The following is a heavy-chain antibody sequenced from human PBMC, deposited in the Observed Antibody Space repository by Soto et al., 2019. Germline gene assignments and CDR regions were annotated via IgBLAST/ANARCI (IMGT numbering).Heavy chain of an antibody. J-gene: IGHJ6*02. Sequence: GESLKISCKGSGYSFTSHWIGWVRQMSGKGLEWMGTIYPDDSDTRYSPSFQGQVTISADKSISTAYLQWSSLKASDTAMYYCARHYCSSTSCYPVYYYYYGMDVWGQGTTVTGLL. CDR3: ARHYCSSTSCYPVYYYYYGMDV. CDR2: IYPDDSDT. V-gene: IGHV5-51*01. D-gene: IGHD2-2*01. CDR1: GYSFTSHW.